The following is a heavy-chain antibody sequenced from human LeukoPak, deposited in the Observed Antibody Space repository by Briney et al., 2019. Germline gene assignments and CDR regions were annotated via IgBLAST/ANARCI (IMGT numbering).Heavy chain of an antibody. J-gene: IGHJ4*02. CDR2: ISGSGGST. CDR3: ANRPIVGAIHDDY. V-gene: IGHV3-23*01. CDR1: GFTFSSYG. Sequence: GGSLRLSCAASGFTFSSYGMSWVRQAPGKGLEWVSAISGSGGSTYYADSVKGRFTISRDNSKNTLYLQMNSLRAEATAVYYCANRPIVGAIHDDYWGQGTLVTVSS. D-gene: IGHD1-26*01.